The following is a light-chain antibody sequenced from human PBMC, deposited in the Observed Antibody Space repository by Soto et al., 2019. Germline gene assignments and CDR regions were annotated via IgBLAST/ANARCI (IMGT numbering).Light chain of an antibody. CDR2: DAS. Sequence: EFVMTQSPATLSVSPGERATLSCRASQSVGTNLAWYQQKPGQAPRLLIYDASKGATDIPARFSGSGSGTEFTLTISSLQSEDFAVYHCHQYNTGATFGQGTKVEIK. V-gene: IGKV3-15*01. CDR1: QSVGTN. CDR3: HQYNTGAT. J-gene: IGKJ1*01.